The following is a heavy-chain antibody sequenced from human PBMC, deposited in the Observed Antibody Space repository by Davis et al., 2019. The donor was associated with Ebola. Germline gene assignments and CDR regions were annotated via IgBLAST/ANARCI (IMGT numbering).Heavy chain of an antibody. V-gene: IGHV3-30*18. CDR1: GFTFSSYG. CDR3: AKDRGSGGEYYYYGMDV. J-gene: IGHJ6*02. D-gene: IGHD3-10*01. CDR2: ISYDGSNK. Sequence: GESLKISCAASGFTFSSYGMHWVRQAPGKGLEWVAVISYDGSNKYYADPVKGRFTISRDDSKSTLDLQMNSLRTEDTAVYYCAKDRGSGGEYYYYGMDVWGQGTTVTVSS.